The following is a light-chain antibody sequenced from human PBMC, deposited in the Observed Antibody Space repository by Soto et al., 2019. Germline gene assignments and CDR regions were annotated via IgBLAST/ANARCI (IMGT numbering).Light chain of an antibody. CDR1: SSNIGAGYD. CDR3: QSYDSSLSGV. V-gene: IGLV1-40*01. Sequence: QYVLTQPPSVSGAPGQRVTISCTGSSSNIGAGYDVHWYQQFPGTAPKPLIYGNNNRPSGVPVRFSGSKSGTSASLAITGLQAEDEADYYCQSYDSSLSGVFGSGTKVTVL. CDR2: GNN. J-gene: IGLJ1*01.